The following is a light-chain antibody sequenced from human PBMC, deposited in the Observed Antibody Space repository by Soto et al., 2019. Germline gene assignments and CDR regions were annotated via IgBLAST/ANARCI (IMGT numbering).Light chain of an antibody. CDR1: QSVSSN. Sequence: EIVMTQSPATLSVSPGERATLSCRASQSVSSNLAWYEQKPAQAPRLLIYGASTRATGIPARFSGSGSVTEFTLTVSSLQSEDFAVYYCQQYNNWPRITFGQGTRLEIK. CDR3: QQYNNWPRIT. V-gene: IGKV3-15*01. CDR2: GAS. J-gene: IGKJ5*01.